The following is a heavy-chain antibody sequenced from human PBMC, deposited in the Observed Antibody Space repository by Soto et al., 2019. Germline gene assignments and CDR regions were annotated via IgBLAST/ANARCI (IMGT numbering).Heavy chain of an antibody. V-gene: IGHV1-46*01. CDR1: GYTFTSYY. Sequence: SVKVSCKASGYTFTSYYMHWVRQAPGQGLEWMGIINPSGGSTSYAQKFQGRVTMTRDTSTSTVYMELSSLRSEDTAVYYCAKAAAGTHYYYYGMDVWGQGNTVTVSS. J-gene: IGHJ6*02. CDR2: INPSGGST. D-gene: IGHD6-13*01. CDR3: AKAAAGTHYYYYGMDV.